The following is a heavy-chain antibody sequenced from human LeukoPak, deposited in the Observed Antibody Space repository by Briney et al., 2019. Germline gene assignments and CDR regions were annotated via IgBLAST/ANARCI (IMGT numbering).Heavy chain of an antibody. V-gene: IGHV1-69*05. D-gene: IGHD2-15*01. CDR3: AGESTEYCSGGSCYLREYYFDY. CDR2: IIPIFGTA. CDR1: GGTFSSYA. Sequence: GASVKVSCKASGGTFSSYAISWVRQAPGQGLEWMGRIIPIFGTANYAKKFQGRVTITTDESTSTAYMELSSLRSEDTAVYYCAGESTEYCSGGSCYLREYYFDYWGQGTLVTVSS. J-gene: IGHJ4*02.